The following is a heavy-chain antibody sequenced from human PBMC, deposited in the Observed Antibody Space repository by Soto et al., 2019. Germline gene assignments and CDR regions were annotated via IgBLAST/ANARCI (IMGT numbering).Heavy chain of an antibody. V-gene: IGHV3-33*01. D-gene: IGHD6-19*01. J-gene: IGHJ4*02. CDR2: IWYDGSNE. Sequence: LRLSCAASGFTFSSYGMHWVRQAPGKGLEWVAVIWYDGSNENYADSVKGRFTISRDNSKNTLYLQMNSLRAEDTALYYCARDRRGSGWYDYFDYWGQGTLVTVSS. CDR1: GFTFSSYG. CDR3: ARDRRGSGWYDYFDY.